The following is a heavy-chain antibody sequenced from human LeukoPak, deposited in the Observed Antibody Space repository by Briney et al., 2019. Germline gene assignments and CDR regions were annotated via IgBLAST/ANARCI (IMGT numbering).Heavy chain of an antibody. D-gene: IGHD3-10*01. Sequence: ASVKVSCKASGYTFTSYYMHWVRQAPGEGLEWMGIINPSGGSTSYAQKFQGRVTMTRDTSTSTVYMELSSLRSEDTAVYYCAREYGSEDGALDIWGQGTMVTVSS. CDR2: INPSGGST. J-gene: IGHJ3*02. CDR3: AREYGSEDGALDI. V-gene: IGHV1-46*01. CDR1: GYTFTSYY.